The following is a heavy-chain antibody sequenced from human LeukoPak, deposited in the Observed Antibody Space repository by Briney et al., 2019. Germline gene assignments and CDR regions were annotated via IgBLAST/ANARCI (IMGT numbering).Heavy chain of an antibody. V-gene: IGHV4-4*02. CDR2: IYHSGST. Sequence: PSGTLSLTCAVSGGSISSSNWWSWVRQPPGKGLEWIGEIYHSGSTNYNPSLKSRVTISVDKSKNQFSLKLSSVTAADTAVYYCAREHSNSGSYYHTGWYFDLWGRGTLVTVSS. CDR3: AREHSNSGSYYHTGWYFDL. J-gene: IGHJ2*01. D-gene: IGHD1-26*01. CDR1: GGSISSSNW.